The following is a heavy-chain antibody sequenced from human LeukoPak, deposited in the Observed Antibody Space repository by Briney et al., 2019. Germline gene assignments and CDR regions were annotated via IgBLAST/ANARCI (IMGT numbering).Heavy chain of an antibody. CDR3: ARVEEYCSSTSCPFDP. J-gene: IGHJ5*02. D-gene: IGHD2-2*01. Sequence: GGSLRLSCAASGFTFSSYAMSWVRQAPGKGLEWVSGTSGSGGSTYYTDSVKGRFTISRDNAKNTLYLQMNSLRADDTAVYYCARVEEYCSSTSCPFDPWGQGTLVTVSS. CDR1: GFTFSSYA. CDR2: TSGSGGST. V-gene: IGHV3-23*01.